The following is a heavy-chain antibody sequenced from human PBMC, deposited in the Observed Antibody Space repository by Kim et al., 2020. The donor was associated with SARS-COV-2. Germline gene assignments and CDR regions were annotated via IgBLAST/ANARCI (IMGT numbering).Heavy chain of an antibody. Sequence: SHKSRITRSVDTSKNQFSLKLSSVTAADTAVYYCARGRSIFGVVTAPFDPWGQGTLVTVSS. CDR3: ARGRSIFGVVTAPFDP. V-gene: IGHV4-59*09. D-gene: IGHD3-3*01. J-gene: IGHJ5*02.